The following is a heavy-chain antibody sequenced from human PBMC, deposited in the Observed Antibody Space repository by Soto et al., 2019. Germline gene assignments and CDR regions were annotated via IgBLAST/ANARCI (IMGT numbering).Heavy chain of an antibody. V-gene: IGHV1-69*13. CDR3: ARADYDSSGYYDLAYYYGMDV. D-gene: IGHD3-22*01. CDR1: GGTFSSYA. Sequence: GASVKVSCKASGGTFSSYAISWVRQAPGQGLEWMGGIIPIFGTANYAQKFQGRVTITADESTSTAYMELSSLRSEDTAVYYCARADYDSSGYYDLAYYYGMDVWGPGTPVTVSS. CDR2: IIPIFGTA. J-gene: IGHJ6*02.